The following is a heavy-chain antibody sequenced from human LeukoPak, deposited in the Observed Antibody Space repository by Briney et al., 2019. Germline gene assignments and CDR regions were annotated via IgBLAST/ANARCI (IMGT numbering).Heavy chain of an antibody. CDR1: GFTFSTYW. D-gene: IGHD6-6*01. V-gene: IGHV3-7*01. J-gene: IGHJ4*02. Sequence: PGGSLRLSCAASGFTFSTYWMNWFRQTPGKGLEWVAKIKADGGEKDHVASVKGRFTISRDNAKNSLYLKMNSLRVEDTAVYYCARGGAARPDFWGQGTLVTVSS. CDR3: ARGGAARPDF. CDR2: IKADGGEK.